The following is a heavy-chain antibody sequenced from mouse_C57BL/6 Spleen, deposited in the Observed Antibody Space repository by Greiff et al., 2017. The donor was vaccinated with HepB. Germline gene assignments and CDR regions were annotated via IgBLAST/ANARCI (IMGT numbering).Heavy chain of an antibody. J-gene: IGHJ2*01. V-gene: IGHV1-82*01. CDR2: IYPGDGDT. CDR1: GYAFSSSW. D-gene: IGHD1-1*01. Sequence: QVQLQQSGPELVKPGASVKISCKASGYAFSSSWINWVKQRPGKGLEWIGRIYPGDGDTNYNGKFKGKATLTADKSSSTAYMQLSSLTSEDSAVYFCARNSAVVGYFDYWGQGTTLTVSS. CDR3: ARNSAVVGYFDY.